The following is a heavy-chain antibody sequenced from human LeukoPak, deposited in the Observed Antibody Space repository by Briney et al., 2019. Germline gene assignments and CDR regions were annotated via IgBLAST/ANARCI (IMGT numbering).Heavy chain of an antibody. CDR3: ARGDCSSTNCYVGYYYYMDV. CDR1: GFTFTDYY. Sequence: GGSLRLSCAASGFTFTDYYMNWVRQARGKALEWVSYMSSSGSIKYYADSVKGRFIISRDNAKNSLFLEMNSLRAEDTAVYYCARGDCSSTNCYVGYYYYMDVWGKGTTVTVSS. D-gene: IGHD2-2*01. V-gene: IGHV3-11*01. CDR2: MSSSGSIK. J-gene: IGHJ6*03.